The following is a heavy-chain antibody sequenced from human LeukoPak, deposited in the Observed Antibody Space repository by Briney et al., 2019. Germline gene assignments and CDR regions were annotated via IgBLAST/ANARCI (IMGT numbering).Heavy chain of an antibody. CDR1: GYSISSGYY. Sequence: PSETLSLTCAVSGYSISSGYYWGWIRRPPGKGLEWIGSIYHSGSTYYNPSLKSRVTISVDTSKNQFSLKLSSVTAADTAVYYCASDKRYYDFWSGYPWYFDYWGQGTLVTVSS. D-gene: IGHD3-3*01. CDR3: ASDKRYYDFWSGYPWYFDY. CDR2: IYHSGST. V-gene: IGHV4-38-2*01. J-gene: IGHJ4*02.